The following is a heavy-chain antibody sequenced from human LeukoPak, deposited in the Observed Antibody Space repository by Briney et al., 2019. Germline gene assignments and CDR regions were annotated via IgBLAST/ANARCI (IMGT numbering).Heavy chain of an antibody. CDR3: ARGGGGPGDY. J-gene: IGHJ4*02. CDR2: ISTYDSNT. Sequence: GASVKVSCQASGYTFTNYDITWVRQAPGKGLEWMGWISTYDSNTNYAQKLQDKFTMTTDTSTSTAYMELRNLRSDDTAVYYCARGGGGPGDYWGQGTLVTVSS. D-gene: IGHD3-16*01. V-gene: IGHV1-18*01. CDR1: GYTFTNYD.